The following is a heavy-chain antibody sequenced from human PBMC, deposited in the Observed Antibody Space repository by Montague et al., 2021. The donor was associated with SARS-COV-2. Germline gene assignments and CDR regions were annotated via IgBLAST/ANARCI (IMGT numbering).Heavy chain of an antibody. CDR1: GFTFSEYW. CDR2: TNSDGRST. J-gene: IGHJ5*02. V-gene: IGHV3-74*01. Sequence: SLRLSCAVSGFTFSEYWMHWVRQAPGKGLEWVSRTNSDGRSTTYADSVKGRFTISRDNAKNMLYLQIHSLRGGDTAVYYCVREVGLVVARTLGRLDPWGQGTLVTVSS. D-gene: IGHD6-19*01. CDR3: VREVGLVVARTLGRLDP.